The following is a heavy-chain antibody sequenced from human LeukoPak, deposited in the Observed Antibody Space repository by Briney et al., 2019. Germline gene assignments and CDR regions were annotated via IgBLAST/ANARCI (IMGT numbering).Heavy chain of an antibody. CDR2: ISSNSHYI. CDR3: ARELGAAGTRVGG. Sequence: GGSLRLSCAASGFTFSSCTMNWVRQAPGKGLEWVSSISSNSHYIYYADSVKGRFTISRDNTKNTLYLQMNSLRVEDTAVYYCARELGAAGTRVGGWGQGNLVTVSS. D-gene: IGHD6-13*01. V-gene: IGHV3-21*01. CDR1: GFTFSSCT. J-gene: IGHJ4*02.